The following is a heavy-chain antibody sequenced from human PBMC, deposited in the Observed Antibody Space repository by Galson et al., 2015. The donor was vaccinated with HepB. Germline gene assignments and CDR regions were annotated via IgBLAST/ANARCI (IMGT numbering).Heavy chain of an antibody. CDR2: INPSGGST. V-gene: IGHV1-46*03. CDR3: ARGGMVVAAKLYYFDY. CDR1: GYTFTSYY. Sequence: SVKVSCKASGYTFTSYYMHWVRQAPGQGLEWMGIINPSGGSTSYAQKFQGRVTMTRDTSTSTVYMELSSLRSEDTAVYYCARGGMVVAAKLYYFDYWGQGTLVTVSS. D-gene: IGHD2-15*01. J-gene: IGHJ4*02.